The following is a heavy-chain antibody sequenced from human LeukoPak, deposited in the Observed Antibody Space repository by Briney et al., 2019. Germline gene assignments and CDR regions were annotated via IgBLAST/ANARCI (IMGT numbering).Heavy chain of an antibody. CDR2: INPNSGGT. CDR1: GYTFTGYY. Sequence: ASVKVSCKASGYTFTGYYMHWVRQAPGQGLEWMGRINPNSGGTNYAQKFQGRVTMTRDTSISTAYMELSRLRSDDTAVYYWAGGGPLFNWFDPWGQGTLVTVSS. J-gene: IGHJ5*02. CDR3: AGGGPLFNWFDP. V-gene: IGHV1-2*06. D-gene: IGHD3-16*01.